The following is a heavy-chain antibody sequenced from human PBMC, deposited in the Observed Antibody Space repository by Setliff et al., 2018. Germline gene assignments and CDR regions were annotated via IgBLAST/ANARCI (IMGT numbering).Heavy chain of an antibody. CDR2: INTGGGSA. J-gene: IGHJ4*02. CDR3: ARGGVAAAGRKGVFEY. CDR1: GYTFTSYY. D-gene: IGHD6-13*01. Sequence: ASVKVSCKASGYTFTSYYMYWVRQAPGQGLEWMGTINTGGGSASLVDQFQGRVTMTRVTSTSTIYLELNSLTSDDTAVYYCARGGVAAAGRKGVFEYWGQGIQVTVSS. V-gene: IGHV1-46*01.